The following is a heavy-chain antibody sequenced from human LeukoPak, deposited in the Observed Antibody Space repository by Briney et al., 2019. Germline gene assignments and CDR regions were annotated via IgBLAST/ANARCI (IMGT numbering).Heavy chain of an antibody. D-gene: IGHD3-10*01. CDR3: VRALTGSGRKYYFDY. V-gene: IGHV6-1*01. Sequence: SQTLSLTCAISGDSVSSNGAAWNWIRQSPSRGLEWLGRTYYRSKWYNDYAVSVKSRITISPDTSKNQFSLQLNSVTPEDTAVYYCVRALTGSGRKYYFDYWGQGTLVTVSS. J-gene: IGHJ4*02. CDR1: GDSVSSNGAA. CDR2: TYYRSKWYN.